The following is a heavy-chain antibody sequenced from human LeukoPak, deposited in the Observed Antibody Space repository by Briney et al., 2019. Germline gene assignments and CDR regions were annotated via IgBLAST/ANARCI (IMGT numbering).Heavy chain of an antibody. CDR3: AKGRGFRVWDPWDN. J-gene: IGHJ4*02. CDR2: INPNSGGT. D-gene: IGHD3-16*01. V-gene: IGHV1-2*02. Sequence: GASVKVSCKASEYTFTGYYMHWVRQAPGQGLEWMGWINPNSGGTNYAQKFQGRVTMTRDTSISTAYMELSRLRSDDTAVYYCAKGRGFRVWDPWDNWGQGTLITVSS. CDR1: EYTFTGYY.